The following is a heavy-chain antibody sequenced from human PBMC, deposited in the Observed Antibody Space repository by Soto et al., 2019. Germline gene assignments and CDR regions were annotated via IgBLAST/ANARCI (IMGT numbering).Heavy chain of an antibody. J-gene: IGHJ5*02. D-gene: IGHD6-13*01. V-gene: IGHV4-4*02. CDR2: IYHSGST. CDR1: GGSISSSNW. CDR3: ARGGNSSSWYWRNNWFAP. Sequence: SETLSLTCAVSGGSISSSNWWSWVRQPPGKGLEWIGEIYHSGSTNYNPSLKSRVTISVDKSKNQFSLKLSSVTAADTAVYYCARGGNSSSWYWRNNWFAPWGQGTPVTVSS.